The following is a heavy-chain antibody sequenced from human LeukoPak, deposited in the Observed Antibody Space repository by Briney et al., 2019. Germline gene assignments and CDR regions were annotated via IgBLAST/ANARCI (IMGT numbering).Heavy chain of an antibody. CDR1: GFTFSSYA. CDR3: ARDGGRDWFDP. CDR2: ISYDGSNK. V-gene: IGHV3-30-3*01. D-gene: IGHD3-16*01. J-gene: IGHJ5*02. Sequence: GRSLRLSCAASGFTFSSYAMHRVRQAPGKGLEWVAVISYDGSNKYYADSVKGRFTISRDNSKNTLYLQMNSLRAEDTAVYYCARDGGRDWFDPWGQGTLVTVSS.